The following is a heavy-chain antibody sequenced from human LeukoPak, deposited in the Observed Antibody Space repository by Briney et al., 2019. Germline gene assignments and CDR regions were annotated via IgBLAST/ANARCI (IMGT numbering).Heavy chain of an antibody. CDR2: ISNSGDRT. CDR1: GFTFSSYD. V-gene: IGHV3-23*01. D-gene: IGHD7-27*01. Sequence: GGSLRLSCVASGFTFSSYDMAWVRQAPGKGLEWVFAISNSGDRTFYADSVKGRFTISRDNSKNTLFLQMNSLRAEDTAVYYCAKDGGLWVSAHWGDSWGRGTLVTVSS. CDR3: AKDGGLWVSAHWGDS. J-gene: IGHJ4*02.